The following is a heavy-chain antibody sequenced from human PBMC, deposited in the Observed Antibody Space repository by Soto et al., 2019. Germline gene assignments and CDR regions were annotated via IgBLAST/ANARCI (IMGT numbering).Heavy chain of an antibody. CDR3: ARPVSGEQWLASSRYYYYYGMDV. Sequence: ASVKVSCKASGYTFTSYGISWVRQAPGQGLEWMGWISAYNGNTNYAQKLQGRVTMTTDTSTSTAYMELRSLRSDDTAVYYCARPVSGEQWLASSRYYYYYGMDVWGQGTTVTVSS. V-gene: IGHV1-18*01. J-gene: IGHJ6*02. D-gene: IGHD6-19*01. CDR2: ISAYNGNT. CDR1: GYTFTSYG.